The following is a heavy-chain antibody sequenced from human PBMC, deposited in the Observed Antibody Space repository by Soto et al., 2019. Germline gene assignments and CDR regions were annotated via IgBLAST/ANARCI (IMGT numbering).Heavy chain of an antibody. Sequence: SETLSLTCTVTGDSISSRSYYWGWIRQPPGKGLEWIGSIYYSGSTYNNPSLRSRVSMSIDTSKDQFSLKLKSVTAADTALYFCARQRTSVVTQAYFDVWGTGSLVTVSS. V-gene: IGHV4-39*01. CDR2: IYYSGST. CDR1: GDSISSRSYY. D-gene: IGHD2-21*02. J-gene: IGHJ4*02. CDR3: ARQRTSVVTQAYFDV.